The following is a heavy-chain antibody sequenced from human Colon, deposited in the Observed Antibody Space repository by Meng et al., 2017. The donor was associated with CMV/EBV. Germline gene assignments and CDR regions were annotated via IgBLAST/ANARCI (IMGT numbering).Heavy chain of an antibody. CDR2: ISSSSSTI. Sequence: GGSLRLSCAAYGFTFSTYAMHWVRQAPGKGLEWVSYISSSSSTIYYADSVKGRFTISRDNAKNSLYLQMNSLRAEDTAVYYCAREVGQQWLAVDYWGQGTLVTVSS. V-gene: IGHV3-48*04. CDR3: AREVGQQWLAVDY. J-gene: IGHJ4*02. CDR1: GFTFSTYA. D-gene: IGHD6-19*01.